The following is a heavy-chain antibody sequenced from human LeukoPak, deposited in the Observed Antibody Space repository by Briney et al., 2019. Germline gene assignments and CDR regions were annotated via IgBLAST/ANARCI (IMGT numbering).Heavy chain of an antibody. J-gene: IGHJ4*02. CDR3: ARESRFGESFFDY. CDR2: TYSDGGT. V-gene: IGHV3-53*01. Sequence: PGGSLIPSCAAPGFIVSPNDMSWVRQAPGKGLEWVSITYSDGGTYYAESAKGRFTISRDNSKNTLYLQMNSLRAEDTAVYYCARESRFGESFFDYWGQGTLVTVSS. D-gene: IGHD3-10*01. CDR1: GFIVSPND.